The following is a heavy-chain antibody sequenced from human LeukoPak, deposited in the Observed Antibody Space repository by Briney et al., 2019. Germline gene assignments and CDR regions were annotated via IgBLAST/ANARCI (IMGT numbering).Heavy chain of an antibody. CDR1: GGSFSGYY. V-gene: IGHV4-34*01. J-gene: IGHJ3*02. D-gene: IGHD6-19*01. CDR2: INHSGST. CDR3: ARASSGWYDAFDI. Sequence: SETLSLTCAVYGGSFSGYYWSWIRQPPGKGLEWIGEINHSGSTNYNPSLKSRVTISVDTSKNQFSLKLSPVTAADTAVYYCARASSGWYDAFDIWGQGTMVTVSS.